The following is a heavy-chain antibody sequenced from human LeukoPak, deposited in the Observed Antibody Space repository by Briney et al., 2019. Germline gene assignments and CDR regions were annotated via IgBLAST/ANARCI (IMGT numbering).Heavy chain of an antibody. D-gene: IGHD2-2*03. J-gene: IGHJ5*02. Sequence: SVKVSRKASGGTFSSYAISWVRQAPGQGLEWMGWIIPIFGTANYAQKFQGRVTITADESTSTAYMELSSLRSEDTAVYYCARQAGYCSSTSCSLNWFDPWGQGTLVTVSS. CDR2: IIPIFGTA. CDR1: GGTFSSYA. V-gene: IGHV1-69*13. CDR3: ARQAGYCSSTSCSLNWFDP.